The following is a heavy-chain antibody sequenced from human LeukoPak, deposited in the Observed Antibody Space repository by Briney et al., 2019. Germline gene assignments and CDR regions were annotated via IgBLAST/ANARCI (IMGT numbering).Heavy chain of an antibody. Sequence: GGSLRLPCAASGFTFSSYAMSWVRQAPGKGLEWVSAISGSGGSTYYADSVKGRFTISRDNSKNTLYLQMNSLRAEDTAVYYCAKDSRKQLGITIDYWGQGTLVTVSS. J-gene: IGHJ4*02. D-gene: IGHD6-13*01. CDR3: AKDSRKQLGITIDY. CDR2: ISGSGGST. CDR1: GFTFSSYA. V-gene: IGHV3-23*01.